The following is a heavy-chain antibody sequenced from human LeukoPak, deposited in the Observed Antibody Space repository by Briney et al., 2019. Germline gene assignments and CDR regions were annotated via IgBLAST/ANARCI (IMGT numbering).Heavy chain of an antibody. V-gene: IGHV4-38-2*02. CDR1: GYSISSGYY. CDR3: ARASGVLWFGELFAERFDY. J-gene: IGHJ4*02. Sequence: SETLSLTCTVSGYSISSGYYWGWIRQPPGKGLEWIGSIYHSGSTYYNPSLKSRVTISLDTSKNQFSLKLSSVTAADTAVYYCARASGVLWFGELFAERFDYWGQGTLVTVSS. D-gene: IGHD3-10*01. CDR2: IYHSGST.